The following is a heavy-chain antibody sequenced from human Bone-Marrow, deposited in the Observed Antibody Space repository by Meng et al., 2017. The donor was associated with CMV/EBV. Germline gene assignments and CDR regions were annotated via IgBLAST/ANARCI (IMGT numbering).Heavy chain of an antibody. D-gene: IGHD1-26*01. CDR1: GGTFSSYA. CDR3: ATDPIVGATQGYYGMDV. J-gene: IGHJ6*02. Sequence: ASVKVSCKASGGTFSSYAISWVRQAPGQGLEWMGWINPSSGGTNNAQKFQGRVTLTRDTSISTAYLELNRLRSDDTAVYYCATDPIVGATQGYYGMDVWGQGTTVTVSS. CDR2: INPSSGGT. V-gene: IGHV1-2*02.